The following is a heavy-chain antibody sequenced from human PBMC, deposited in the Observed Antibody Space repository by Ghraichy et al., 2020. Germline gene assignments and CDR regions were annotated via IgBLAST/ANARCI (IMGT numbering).Heavy chain of an antibody. V-gene: IGHV4-31*03. J-gene: IGHJ3*01. Sequence: SETLSLTCTVSGDSISSGGYYWSWIRQHPGKGLEWIGYIYNSGSTYYNPSLKSRVTMSVDTSKNQFSLKLKSVTAADTPVYYCARDRGFGPMVRRASGGAFDVWGQGTMVTVSS. CDR3: ARDRGFGPMVRRASGGAFDV. CDR1: GDSISSGGYY. D-gene: IGHD3-10*01. CDR2: IYNSGST.